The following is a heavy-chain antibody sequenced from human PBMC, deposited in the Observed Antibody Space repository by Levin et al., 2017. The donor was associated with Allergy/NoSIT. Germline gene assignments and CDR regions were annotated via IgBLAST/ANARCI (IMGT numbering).Heavy chain of an antibody. CDR3: AREGRPGGVAGFQY. D-gene: IGHD2-15*01. Sequence: GGSLRLSCAASGFTFSSYWMSWVRQAPGKGLEWVANINQDGSENNYVDSVKGRFTISRDNAGHSLYLQMNSLRAEDTAVYYCAREGRPGGVAGFQYWGQGTLVTVSS. CDR1: GFTFSSYW. J-gene: IGHJ1*01. CDR2: INQDGSEN. V-gene: IGHV3-7*01.